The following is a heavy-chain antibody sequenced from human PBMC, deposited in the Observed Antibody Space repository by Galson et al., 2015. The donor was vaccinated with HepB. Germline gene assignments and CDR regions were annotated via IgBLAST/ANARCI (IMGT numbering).Heavy chain of an antibody. CDR2: ISASGGST. D-gene: IGHD3-10*01. Sequence: SLRLSCAASGFTFSNYAMSWVRQAPGKGLEWVSAISASGGSTYYADSVEGRFTISRDNSKNTLYLQMNSLRAEDTAVYYCAKSFYGSGSHDDRRAFDIWGQGTMVIVSS. CDR3: AKSFYGSGSHDDRRAFDI. J-gene: IGHJ3*02. CDR1: GFTFSNYA. V-gene: IGHV3-23*01.